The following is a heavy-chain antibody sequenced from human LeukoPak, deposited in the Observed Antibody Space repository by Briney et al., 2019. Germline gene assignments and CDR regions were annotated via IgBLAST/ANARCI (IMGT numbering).Heavy chain of an antibody. CDR2: ISWNSGSI. CDR1: GFTFDDYA. J-gene: IGHJ1*01. CDR3: ARVRAVVTGEYFQH. V-gene: IGHV3-9*01. Sequence: PGRSLRLSCAASGFTFDDYAMHWVRQAPGKGLEWVSGISWNSGSIGYADSVKGRFTISRDNAKNSLYLQMNSLRAEDTAVYYCARVRAVVTGEYFQHWGQGTLVTVSS. D-gene: IGHD2-21*02.